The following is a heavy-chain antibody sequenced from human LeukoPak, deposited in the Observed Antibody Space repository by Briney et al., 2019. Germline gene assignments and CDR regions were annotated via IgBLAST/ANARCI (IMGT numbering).Heavy chain of an antibody. J-gene: IGHJ3*02. D-gene: IGHD4-17*01. V-gene: IGHV4-34*01. CDR3: ARDNDGDSFDAFDI. Sequence: SETLSLTCAVYGGSFSGYYWSWIRQPPGKGLEWIGEINHSGSTNYNPSLKSRVTISVDTSKNQFSLKLSSVTAADTAVYYCARDNDGDSFDAFDIWGQGTMVTVSS. CDR1: GGSFSGYY. CDR2: INHSGST.